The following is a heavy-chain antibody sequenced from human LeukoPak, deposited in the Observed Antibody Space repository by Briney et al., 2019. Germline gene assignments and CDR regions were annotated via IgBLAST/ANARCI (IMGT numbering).Heavy chain of an antibody. V-gene: IGHV4-4*07. J-gene: IGHJ4*02. D-gene: IGHD3-22*01. CDR1: GGSVNSYY. CDR2: IYDGGST. CDR3: VRGGGASGYYDFDY. Sequence: PSETLSLTCTVSGGSVNSYYLSWIRQPAGKTLEWIGRIYDGGSTNYNPSLKSRVTMSVDTSKNQISLKLKSVTAADTAVYYCVRGGGASGYYDFDYWGQGTLVTVSS.